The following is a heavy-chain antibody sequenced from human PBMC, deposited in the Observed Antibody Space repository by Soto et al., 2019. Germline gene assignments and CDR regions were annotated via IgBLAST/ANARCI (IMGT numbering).Heavy chain of an antibody. J-gene: IGHJ5*02. D-gene: IGHD2-15*01. CDR2: IHYSGST. Sequence: SETLSLTCTVSGGSISNKRYYWGWIRQPPGKGLEWIGSIHYSGSTYDNPSLKSRVTISVDTSKKQVSLKLNSVTAADTAVYFCARGTPSPLIVRSSRGPWFDPWGQGTLVIVSS. V-gene: IGHV4-39*01. CDR1: GGSISNKRYY. CDR3: ARGTPSPLIVRSSRGPWFDP.